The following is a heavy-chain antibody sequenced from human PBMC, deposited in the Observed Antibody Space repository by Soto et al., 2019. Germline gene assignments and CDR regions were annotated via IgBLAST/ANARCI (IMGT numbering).Heavy chain of an antibody. V-gene: IGHV3-23*01. CDR1: GFTFSSYA. J-gene: IGHJ4*02. CDR3: AKDRGSGSYPPY. CDR2: ISGSGGST. Sequence: GGSLRLSCAASGFTFSSYAMSWVRQAPGRGLEWVSGISGSGGSTYYADSVKGRFTISRDNSKNTLYLQMNGLRAADTAVYYCAKDRGSGSYPPYWGQGTLVTVSS. D-gene: IGHD1-26*01.